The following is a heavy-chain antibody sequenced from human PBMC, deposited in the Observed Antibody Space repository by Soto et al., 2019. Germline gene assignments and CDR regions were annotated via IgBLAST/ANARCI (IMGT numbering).Heavy chain of an antibody. CDR1: GYNFTTYG. CDR3: ARYQPYSTGYYYFDQ. CDR2: ISGHNGHA. Sequence: QVQLVQSGAEVKKPGASVKVSCKTSGYNFTTYGVSWVRQAPGQGLEWMGWISGHNGHANYAQTFQGRVTMTTDTSTTTAYMELRSQGSDDTAVYYCARYQPYSTGYYYFDQWGQGTLAIVTS. D-gene: IGHD6-19*01. J-gene: IGHJ4*02. V-gene: IGHV1-18*01.